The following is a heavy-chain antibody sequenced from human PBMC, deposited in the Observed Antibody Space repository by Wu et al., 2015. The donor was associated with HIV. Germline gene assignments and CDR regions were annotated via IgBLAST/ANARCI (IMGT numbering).Heavy chain of an antibody. D-gene: IGHD3-22*01. J-gene: IGHJ5*02. Sequence: QVQLVQSGAEVKKPGSSVKVSCKASGGTFSSYAISWVRQAPGQGLEWMGRIIPIFGTANYAQKFQGRVTITTDESTSTAYMELSSLRSEDTAVYYCARDTLHYYDSSGYYNWFDPWGQGTLVTVSS. V-gene: IGHV1-69*05. CDR3: ARDTLHYYDSSGYYNWFDP. CDR1: GGTFSSYA. CDR2: IIPIFGTA.